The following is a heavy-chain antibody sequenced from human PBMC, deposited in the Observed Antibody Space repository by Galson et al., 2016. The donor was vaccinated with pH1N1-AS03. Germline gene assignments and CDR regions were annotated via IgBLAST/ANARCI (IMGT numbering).Heavy chain of an antibody. CDR3: ARAEFRNDEGAFDI. J-gene: IGHJ3*02. CDR1: GGSISISSGYHY. V-gene: IGHV4-61*09. CDR2: FFSSGTT. Sequence: LSLTCTVSGGSISISSGYHYWRWIRQPAGRELEWIGHFFSSGTTNYNPSLKGRVAISVDTSKTQFSLKLNSVTAADAAVYYCARAEFRNDEGAFDIWGQGTIVTVSS. D-gene: IGHD1-1*01.